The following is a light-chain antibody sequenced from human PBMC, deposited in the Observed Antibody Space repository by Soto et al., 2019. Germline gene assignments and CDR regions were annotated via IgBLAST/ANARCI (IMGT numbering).Light chain of an antibody. Sequence: QPVLTQPPSVSGAPGQRVTISCTGSSSNIGAGYDVHWYQQLPGAAPKLLIYGNNNRPSGVPDRFSASKSGTSGSLTISGLRFEDEADYYCAAWDDSLRVVLFGGGTKLTVL. CDR2: GNN. V-gene: IGLV1-40*01. J-gene: IGLJ2*01. CDR3: AAWDDSLRVVL. CDR1: SSNIGAGYD.